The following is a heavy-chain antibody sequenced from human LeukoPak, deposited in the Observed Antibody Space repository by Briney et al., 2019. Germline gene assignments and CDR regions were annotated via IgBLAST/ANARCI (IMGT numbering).Heavy chain of an antibody. CDR2: INPSGGST. CDR1: GYTFTSYY. V-gene: IGHV1-46*01. J-gene: IGHJ2*01. CDR3: ARELYYYDSSGYAVELRYWYFDL. Sequence: GASVKVSCKASGYTFTSYYMHWVRQAPGQGLEWMGIINPSGGSTSYAQKFQGRVTMTRDMSTSTDYMELRSLRSDDTAVYYCARELYYYDSSGYAVELRYWYFDLWGRGTLVTVSS. D-gene: IGHD3-22*01.